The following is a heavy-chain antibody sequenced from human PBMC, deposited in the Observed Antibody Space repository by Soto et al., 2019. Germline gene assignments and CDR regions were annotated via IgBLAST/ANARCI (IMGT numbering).Heavy chain of an antibody. Sequence: GESLKISCQASGYSFSNFWIAWVRQMPGEGLEWLGIIYPDDSDTRYSPSFLGQVTISADKSIKTTYLQWSSLKASDTAIYFCASSVLVTSAMNYFDLWGQGTLVTVSS. CDR1: GYSFSNFW. J-gene: IGHJ4*02. CDR2: IYPDDSDT. D-gene: IGHD2-8*02. CDR3: ASSVLVTSAMNYFDL. V-gene: IGHV5-51*01.